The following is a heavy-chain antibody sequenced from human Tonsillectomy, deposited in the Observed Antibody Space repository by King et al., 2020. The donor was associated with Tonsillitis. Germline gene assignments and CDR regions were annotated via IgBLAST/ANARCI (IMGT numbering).Heavy chain of an antibody. CDR2: ISYDGSSK. J-gene: IGHJ4*02. CDR3: ARDGRELTGDYYFDY. CDR1: RFTFSNYT. Sequence: VQLVQSGGGVVQPGRSLRLSCAASRFTFSNYTMHWVRQAPGKGLEWVAVISYDGSSKYYADSVKGRFTISRDNSKNKLYLQMNSLRAGDTAVYYCARDGRELTGDYYFDYWGQGTLVTVSS. D-gene: IGHD7-27*01. V-gene: IGHV3-30-3*01.